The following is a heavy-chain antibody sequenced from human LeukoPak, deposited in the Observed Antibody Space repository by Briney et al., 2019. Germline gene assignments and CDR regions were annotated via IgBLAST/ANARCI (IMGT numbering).Heavy chain of an antibody. CDR1: GFTFSRYS. Sequence: PGGSLRLSCAASGFTFSRYSMNWVRQAPGKGLEWVAVITYDGSNKYYADSVKGRFTISRDNSKNTLYLQMNSLRTEDTAVYYCAKWGGDIWGQGTMVTVSS. J-gene: IGHJ3*02. CDR3: AKWGGDI. CDR2: ITYDGSNK. V-gene: IGHV3-30*18. D-gene: IGHD3-16*01.